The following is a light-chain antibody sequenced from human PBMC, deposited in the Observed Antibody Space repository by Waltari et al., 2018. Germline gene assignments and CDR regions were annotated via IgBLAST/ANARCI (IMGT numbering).Light chain of an antibody. CDR1: RYISSS. CDR3: QQNSDWLT. CDR2: AVS. Sequence: IIMTQSPATLSLSAGERATLSCRSSRYISSSMAWYQQKPGQAPRLLFYAVSSRASGIPNRFTTSWSGTEFTLTISSLEPVDAAVYYCQQNSDWLTFGQGTRLEIK. J-gene: IGKJ1*01. V-gene: IGKV3D-15*01.